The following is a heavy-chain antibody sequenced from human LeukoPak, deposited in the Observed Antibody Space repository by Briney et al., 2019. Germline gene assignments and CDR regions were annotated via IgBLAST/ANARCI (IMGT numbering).Heavy chain of an antibody. CDR3: AINPDSSSWYHNWYFDL. V-gene: IGHV4-39*01. CDR1: GGSISSSSYY. CDR2: IYYSGST. D-gene: IGHD6-13*01. J-gene: IGHJ2*01. Sequence: SETLSLTCTDSGGSISSSSYYWGWIRQPPGKGLEWIGSIYYSGSTYYNPSLKSRVTISVDTSKNQFSLKLSSVTAADTAVYYCAINPDSSSWYHNWYFDLWGRGTLVTVSS.